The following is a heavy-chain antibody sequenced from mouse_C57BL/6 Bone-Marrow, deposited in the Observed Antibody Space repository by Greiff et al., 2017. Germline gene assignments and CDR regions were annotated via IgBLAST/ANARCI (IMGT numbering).Heavy chain of an antibody. CDR2: IDPSDSET. CDR1: GYTFTSYW. D-gene: IGHD2-4*01. Sequence: VQLQQPGAELVRPGSSVKLSCKASGYTFTSYWMHWVKQRPIQGLEWIGNIDPSDSETHYNQKFKDKATLTVDKSSSTAYMQLSSLTSEDSAVYYCARSGDYGGNWYFDVWGTGTTVTVSS. V-gene: IGHV1-52*01. J-gene: IGHJ1*03. CDR3: ARSGDYGGNWYFDV.